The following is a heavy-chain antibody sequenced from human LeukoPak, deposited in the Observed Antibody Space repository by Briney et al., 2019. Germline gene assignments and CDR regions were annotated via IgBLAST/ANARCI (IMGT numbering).Heavy chain of an antibody. D-gene: IGHD3-10*01. Sequence: SETLSLTCTVSGGSISSYYWSWIRQPPGKGLEWIGYIYYSGSTNYNPSLKSRVTMSVDTSKNQFSLKLSSVTAADTAVYYCARGVLLWFGESLGLDVWGKGTTVTISS. CDR3: ARGVLLWFGESLGLDV. V-gene: IGHV4-59*12. CDR2: IYYSGST. CDR1: GGSISSYY. J-gene: IGHJ6*04.